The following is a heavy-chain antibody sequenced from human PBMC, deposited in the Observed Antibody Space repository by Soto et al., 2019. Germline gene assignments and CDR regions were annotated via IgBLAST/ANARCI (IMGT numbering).Heavy chain of an antibody. D-gene: IGHD2-21*02. CDR3: ARQALQYCGGDCYLLPYFDL. CDR1: GFTFSGSA. J-gene: IGHJ2*01. Sequence: EVQLVESGGGLVQPGGSLKLSCAASGFTFSGSAMHWFRQASWKGLEWVGRIRSKANNYATVYATSVKGRFTISRDNTNNTPNMQMNSRKTEDTNVYYGARQALQYCGGDCYLLPYFDLWGRGNLVTV. V-gene: IGHV3-73*02. CDR2: IRSKANNYAT.